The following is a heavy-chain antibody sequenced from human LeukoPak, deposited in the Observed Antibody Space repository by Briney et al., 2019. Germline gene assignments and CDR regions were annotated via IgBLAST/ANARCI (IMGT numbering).Heavy chain of an antibody. V-gene: IGHV3-66*01. CDR1: GFSFSNNY. CDR2: IYSGGST. Sequence: GSLRLSCAASGFSFSNNYMDWVRQAPGKGLEWVSVIYSGGSTFYADSVKGRFTISRDNPKNTLYLQMNNLRAEDSAVYYCARGPDYFDCRGQGTLVTVSS. CDR3: ARGPDYFDC. J-gene: IGHJ4*02.